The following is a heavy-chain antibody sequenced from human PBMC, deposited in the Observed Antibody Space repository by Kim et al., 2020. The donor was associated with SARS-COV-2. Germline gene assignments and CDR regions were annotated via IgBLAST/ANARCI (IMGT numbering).Heavy chain of an antibody. Sequence: GGSLRLSCAASEFTSTTYAMNWVRQAPGKGLEWVSGISGSGGSTYYADSVKGRFTISRDNSKNTVFLQMNSLRAEDTAVYYCAKKPVAGIYWYFDLWGRGTLVTVSS. J-gene: IGHJ2*01. CDR1: EFTSTTYA. CDR3: AKKPVAGIYWYFDL. CDR2: ISGSGGST. D-gene: IGHD6-19*01. V-gene: IGHV3-23*01.